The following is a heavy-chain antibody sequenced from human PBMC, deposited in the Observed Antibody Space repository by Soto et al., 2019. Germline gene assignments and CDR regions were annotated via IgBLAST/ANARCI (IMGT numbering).Heavy chain of an antibody. Sequence: APVKVSFKASGYTFTRYYIHWVRQAPGQGLEWMGWMNPGSGDTGYAQKFQGRVTMTRDISIATAYMELSSLRSDDTAIYYCARMATFGSLNWFDPWGQGTLVTVSS. D-gene: IGHD3-16*01. CDR2: MNPGSGDT. J-gene: IGHJ5*02. CDR1: GYTFTRYY. V-gene: IGHV1-2*02. CDR3: ARMATFGSLNWFDP.